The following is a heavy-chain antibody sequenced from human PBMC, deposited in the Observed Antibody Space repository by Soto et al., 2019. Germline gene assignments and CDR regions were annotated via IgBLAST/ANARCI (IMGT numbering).Heavy chain of an antibody. CDR3: ARAGAYRYFDL. D-gene: IGHD3-10*01. Sequence: QVQLQESGPGLVKPSETLSLTCTVSGGSISSYYWSWIRQSPGKGLEWIGNIYNSGSTNYNPSLKSQVTISVDTSKKQFYLKLSSMTAADTAVYYCARAGAYRYFDLWGRGTLVTVSS. CDR1: GGSISSYY. V-gene: IGHV4-59*01. CDR2: IYNSGST. J-gene: IGHJ2*01.